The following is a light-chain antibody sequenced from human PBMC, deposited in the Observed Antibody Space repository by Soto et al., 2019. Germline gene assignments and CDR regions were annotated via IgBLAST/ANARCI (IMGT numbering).Light chain of an antibody. CDR3: SSHAASGV. CDR1: SSDVGAYNY. V-gene: IGLV2-8*01. Sequence: QSALTQPPSASGSRGQSVTISCTGTSSDVGAYNYVSWYQQRPGKAPKLIIYEVSQRPSGVPDRFSGSKSGNTASLTVSGLQAEDEAYYYCSSHAASGVFGGGTKLTVL. J-gene: IGLJ3*02. CDR2: EVS.